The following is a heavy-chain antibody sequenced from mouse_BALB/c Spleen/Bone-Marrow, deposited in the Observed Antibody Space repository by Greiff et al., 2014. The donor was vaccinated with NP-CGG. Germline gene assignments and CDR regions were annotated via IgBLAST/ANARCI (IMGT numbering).Heavy chain of an antibody. CDR1: GYTFSSYW. CDR3: ARDHFDY. V-gene: IGHV1-9*01. CDR2: ILPGSVTT. J-gene: IGHJ2*01. Sequence: VKLQEPGAELMKPGASVKISCKATGYTFSSYWTEWIKQRPGHGLEWIGEILPGSVTTNYNGRFKGKATFTADTSSNTAYMQLSSLTSEDSAVYYCARDHFDYWGPGTTLTVSS.